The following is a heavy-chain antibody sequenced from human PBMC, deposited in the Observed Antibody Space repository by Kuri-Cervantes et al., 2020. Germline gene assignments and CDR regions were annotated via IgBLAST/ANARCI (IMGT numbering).Heavy chain of an antibody. Sequence: SVKVSCKASGGTFSSYAISWVRQAPGQGLEWMGRIIPILGIANYAQKFQGRVTITADESTSTAYMKLSSLRSEDTAVYYCARDLAVAGTIWFDPWGQGTLVTVSS. V-gene: IGHV1-69*04. J-gene: IGHJ5*02. CDR1: GGTFSSYA. CDR2: IIPILGIA. CDR3: ARDLAVAGTIWFDP. D-gene: IGHD6-19*01.